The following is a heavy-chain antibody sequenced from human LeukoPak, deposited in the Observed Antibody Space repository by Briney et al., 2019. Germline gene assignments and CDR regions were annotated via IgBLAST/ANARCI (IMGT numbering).Heavy chain of an antibody. CDR1: GFTFGDYA. CDR3: TRGYSSGWYAY. D-gene: IGHD6-19*01. CDR2: IRSKAYGGTT. V-gene: IGHV3-49*04. J-gene: IGHJ4*02. Sequence: GGSLGLSCTASGFTFGDYAMSWVRQAPGKGLEWVGFIRSKAYGGTTEYAASVKGRFTISRDDSKSIAYLQMNSLKTEDTGVYYCTRGYSSGWYAYWGQGTLVTVSS.